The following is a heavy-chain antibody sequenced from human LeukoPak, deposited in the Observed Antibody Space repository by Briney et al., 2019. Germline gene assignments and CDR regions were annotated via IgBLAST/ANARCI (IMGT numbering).Heavy chain of an antibody. CDR1: GVTFSNYA. D-gene: IGHD2-21*01. CDR2: ISDNGGLT. Sequence: TGGSLRLSCAASGVTFSNYAMSWVRQAPGKGLEWVSTISDNGGLTYYADSVKGRFTISRDNSKNTLYLQMNSLRAEDTAVYYCAKTRHCGGDCYSDWGQGTLVTVSS. CDR3: AKTRHCGGDCYSD. V-gene: IGHV3-23*01. J-gene: IGHJ4*02.